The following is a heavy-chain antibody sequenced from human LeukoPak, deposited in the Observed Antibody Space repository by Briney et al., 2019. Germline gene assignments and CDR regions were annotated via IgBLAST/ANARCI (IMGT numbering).Heavy chain of an antibody. CDR3: AKLYRGYDPGFDY. V-gene: IGHV3-30*18. CDR2: ISYDGSNK. J-gene: IGHJ4*02. CDR1: GFTFSSYG. Sequence: GGSLRLSCAASGFTFSSYGMHWVRQAPGKGLEWVAVISYDGSNKYHADSVKGRFTISRDNSKNTLYLQMNSLRAEDTAVYYCAKLYRGYDPGFDYWGQGTLVTVSS. D-gene: IGHD5-12*01.